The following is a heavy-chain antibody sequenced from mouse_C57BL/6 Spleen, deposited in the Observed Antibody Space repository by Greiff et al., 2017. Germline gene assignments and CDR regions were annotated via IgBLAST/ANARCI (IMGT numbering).Heavy chain of an antibody. CDR2: IHPNSGST. Sequence: QVQLKQPGAELVKPGASVKLSCKASGYTFTSYWMHWVKQRPGQGLEWIGMIHPNSGSTNYNEKFKSKATLTVDKSSSTAYMQLSSLTSEDSAVYYCARYDYESYFDVWGTGTTVTVSS. CDR3: ARYDYESYFDV. D-gene: IGHD2-4*01. J-gene: IGHJ1*03. V-gene: IGHV1-64*01. CDR1: GYTFTSYW.